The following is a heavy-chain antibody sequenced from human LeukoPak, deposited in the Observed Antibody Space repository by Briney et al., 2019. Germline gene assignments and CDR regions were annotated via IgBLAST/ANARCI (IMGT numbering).Heavy chain of an antibody. CDR1: GGSISSYY. J-gene: IGHJ4*02. D-gene: IGHD4-17*01. V-gene: IGHV4-59*12. Sequence: KPSETLSLTCTVSGGSISSYYWSWIRQPPGKGLEWIGYIYYSGTTYYNPSLKSRVTMSVDTSKNQFSLSLYSVTAADTAVYYCARDLGPAYGETGDFDYWGQGTLVTVSS. CDR3: ARDLGPAYGETGDFDY. CDR2: IYYSGTT.